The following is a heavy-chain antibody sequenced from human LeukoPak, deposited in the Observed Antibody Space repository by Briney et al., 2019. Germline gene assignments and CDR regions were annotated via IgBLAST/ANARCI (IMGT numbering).Heavy chain of an antibody. CDR1: GYTFTNYG. CDR2: ISANNGNR. Sequence: ASVKVSCKASGYTFTNYGISWVRQAPGQGLEWMGWISANNGNRNYALKLQDRVSMTTDTSTSTAYMELRSLRSDDTAVYYCARDRGEWELRYYFDYWGQGTLVTVSS. J-gene: IGHJ4*02. CDR3: ARDRGEWELRYYFDY. D-gene: IGHD1-26*01. V-gene: IGHV1-18*01.